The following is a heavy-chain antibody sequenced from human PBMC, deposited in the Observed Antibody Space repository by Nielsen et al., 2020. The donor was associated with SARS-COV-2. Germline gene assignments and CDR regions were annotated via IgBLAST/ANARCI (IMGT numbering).Heavy chain of an antibody. J-gene: IGHJ6*02. CDR2: ISSSSYI. CDR3: ARRQQQLVLGYGMDV. D-gene: IGHD6-13*01. V-gene: IGHV3-69-1*01. Sequence: VRQAPGKGLEWVSSISSSSYIYYADSVKGRFTISRDNAKNSLYLQMNSLRAEDTAVYYCARRQQQLVLGYGMDVWGQGTTVTVSS.